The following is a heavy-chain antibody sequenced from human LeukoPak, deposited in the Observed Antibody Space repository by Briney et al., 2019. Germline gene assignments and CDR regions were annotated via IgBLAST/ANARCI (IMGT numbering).Heavy chain of an antibody. CDR1: GFTVSRNY. D-gene: IGHD6-13*01. CDR2: IYSGGRT. Sequence: GGSLRLSCAASGFTVSRNYMSWVRQAPGKGLEWVSVIYSGGRTYYADSVKGRFTISRDNSKNTLYLQMNRLRAEDTAVYYCARAGPSSSWHQFDYWGQGTLVTVSS. CDR3: ARAGPSSSWHQFDY. J-gene: IGHJ4*02. V-gene: IGHV3-66*01.